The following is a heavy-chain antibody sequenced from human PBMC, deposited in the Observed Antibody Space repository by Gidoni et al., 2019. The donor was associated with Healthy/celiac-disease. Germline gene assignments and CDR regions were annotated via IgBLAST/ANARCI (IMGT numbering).Heavy chain of an antibody. CDR1: GFTFDDYS. J-gene: IGHJ6*03. D-gene: IGHD2-15*01. CDR2: IGWNSGSI. Sequence: EVQLVESGGGLVQPGRSLRLSCAASGFTFDDYSMHWVRHAPGKGLEWVSGIGWNSGSIGYADSVKGRFTISRDNAKNSLYLQMNSLRAEDTALYYCAKENRGLNVGGSYYMDVWGKGTTVTVSS. V-gene: IGHV3-9*01. CDR3: AKENRGLNVGGSYYMDV.